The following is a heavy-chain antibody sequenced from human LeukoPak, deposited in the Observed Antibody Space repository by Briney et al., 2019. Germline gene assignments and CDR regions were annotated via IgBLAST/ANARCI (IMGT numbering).Heavy chain of an antibody. Sequence: GRSLRLSCTVSGFTFDDYAMHWARHTPGKALEWAAGITWNRDNIGYGDSVRGRFTISRDNVKNVLYMQMNSLRPEDTALYYCAKDLSSAITSALVLDVWGQGTTVIVS. CDR3: AKDLSSAITSALVLDV. J-gene: IGHJ6*02. V-gene: IGHV3-9*01. D-gene: IGHD3-22*01. CDR2: ITWNRDNI. CDR1: GFTFDDYA.